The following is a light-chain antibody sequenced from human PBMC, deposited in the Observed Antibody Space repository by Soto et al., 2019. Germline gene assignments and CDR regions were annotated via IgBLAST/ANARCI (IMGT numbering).Light chain of an antibody. CDR1: SSDVGGHNY. V-gene: IGLV2-14*01. J-gene: IGLJ2*01. CDR2: AVS. Sequence: QSALTQPASVSGSPGQSITISCTGTSSDVGGHNYVSWYQQHPGKAPKLMIYAVSNRPSGVSNRFSGAKSGNTASLTISGLQAEDEANYHFSSYRNINTLVFGGGTTLTVL. CDR3: SSYRNINTLV.